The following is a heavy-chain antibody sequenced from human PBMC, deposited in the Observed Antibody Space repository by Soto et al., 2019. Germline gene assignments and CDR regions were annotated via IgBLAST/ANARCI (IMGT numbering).Heavy chain of an antibody. V-gene: IGHV5-51*01. CDR3: ARPAGSGYYPFDY. D-gene: IGHD3-22*01. CDR1: GYSFTTYW. Sequence: GESLKISCNASGYSFTTYWIGWVRQMPGKGLEWMGIIYPDDSDTRYSPSFQGQVTISADKSISTAYLQWSSLKASDTAMYYCARPAGSGYYPFDYWGQGTLVTVSS. J-gene: IGHJ4*02. CDR2: IYPDDSDT.